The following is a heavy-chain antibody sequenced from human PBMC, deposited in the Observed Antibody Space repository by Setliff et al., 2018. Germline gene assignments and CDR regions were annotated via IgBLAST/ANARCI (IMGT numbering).Heavy chain of an antibody. D-gene: IGHD3-3*01. V-gene: IGHV1-2*04. CDR3: ARGRDFWSGYLAY. CDR2: INPNSGGT. CDR1: GYTFTGYY. Sequence: GASVKVSCKASGYTFTGYYMHWVRQAPGQGLEWMGWINPNSGGTNYAQKVQGWVTMTRDTSISTAYMELRSLRSDDTAVYYCARGRDFWSGYLAYWGQGTLVTVSS. J-gene: IGHJ4*02.